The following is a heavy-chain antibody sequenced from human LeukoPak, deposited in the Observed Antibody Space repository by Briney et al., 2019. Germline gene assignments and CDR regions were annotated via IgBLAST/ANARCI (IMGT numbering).Heavy chain of an antibody. CDR2: IPYDGSNN. CDR3: VREDTPATANY. V-gene: IGHV3-30*03. D-gene: IGHD2-21*02. Sequence: GGSLRLSCTASGFTFSNFWMGWVRQAPGKGLEWVAFIPYDGSNNDYADSVKGRFTISRDNSKDTLFLQMHSLRPGDTAVYYCVREDTPATANYWGQGTLVTISS. J-gene: IGHJ4*02. CDR1: GFTFSNFW.